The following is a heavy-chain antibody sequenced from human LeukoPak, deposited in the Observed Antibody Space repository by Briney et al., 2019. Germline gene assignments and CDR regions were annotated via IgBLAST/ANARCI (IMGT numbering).Heavy chain of an antibody. J-gene: IGHJ6*04. Sequence: SQTLSLTCTVSGGSISSGDYYWSWIRQPPGKGLEWIGYIYYSGSTYYNPSLKSRVTISVDTFKNQFSLKLSSVTAADTAVYYCARGDDYYGSVYGMDVWGKGTTVTVSS. CDR2: IYYSGST. V-gene: IGHV4-30-4*01. CDR3: ARGDDYYGSVYGMDV. CDR1: GGSISSGDYY. D-gene: IGHD3-10*01.